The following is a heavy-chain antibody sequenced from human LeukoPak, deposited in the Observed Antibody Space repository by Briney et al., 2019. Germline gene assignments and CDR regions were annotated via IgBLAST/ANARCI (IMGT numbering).Heavy chain of an antibody. CDR2: ISYDGSNK. V-gene: IGHV3-30*18. Sequence: PGRSLRLSCAASGFTFSSYGMHWVRQAAGKGLEWVAVISYDGSNKYYADSVKGRFTISRDNSKNTLYLQMNSLRAEDTAVYYCAKDQVARITKPVYWGQGTLVTVSS. J-gene: IGHJ4*02. CDR1: GFTFSSYG. CDR3: AKDQVARITKPVY. D-gene: IGHD1-14*01.